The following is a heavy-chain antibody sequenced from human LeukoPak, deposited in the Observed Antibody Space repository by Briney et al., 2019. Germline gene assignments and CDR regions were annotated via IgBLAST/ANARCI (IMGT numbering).Heavy chain of an antibody. V-gene: IGHV3-23*01. CDR3: AKEGPFFETAMDYYFDY. J-gene: IGHJ4*02. CDR2: IKNNGGSI. D-gene: IGHD5-18*01. Sequence: GGSLRLSCAASGFTFRRYGMTWVRQAPGKGLEWVSAIKNNGGSIYYGDSVKGRFTISRDNSKNTLYLQMNSLRAEDTAVYYCAKEGPFFETAMDYYFDYWGQGTLVTVSS. CDR1: GFTFRRYG.